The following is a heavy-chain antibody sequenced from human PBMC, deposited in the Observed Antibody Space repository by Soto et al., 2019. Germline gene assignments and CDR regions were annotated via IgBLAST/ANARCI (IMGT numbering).Heavy chain of an antibody. Sequence: QVQLVQSGAEVKKPGASVKVSCKASGYTFTSYGISWVRQAPGQGLEWMGWISAYNGNTNYAQKLQGRVTMTTDTSTSTAXMELRSLRSDDTAVYYCXXXXXYDSSGYALYYYYGXXXWGQXTTXTVXS. D-gene: IGHD3-22*01. J-gene: IGHJ6*02. CDR2: ISAYNGNT. V-gene: IGHV1-18*04. CDR1: GYTFTSYG. CDR3: XXXXXYDSSGYALYYYYGXXX.